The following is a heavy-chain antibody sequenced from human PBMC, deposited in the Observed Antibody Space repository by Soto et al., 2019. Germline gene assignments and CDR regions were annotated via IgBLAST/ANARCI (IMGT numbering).Heavy chain of an antibody. CDR1: GGSISSNYF. J-gene: IGHJ4*02. CDR3: ARSFGWYAIDY. D-gene: IGHD6-19*01. CDR2: ISHSGSV. V-gene: IGHV4-4*02. Sequence: QVLLQESGPGLVQPSGTLSLSCAVSGGSISSNYFWGWVRQPPGKGLEWVGDISHSGSVNYIPSRKSRVTISIDKSKNQFSLKLNSVTAADTAVYYCARSFGWYAIDYWGQGTLVIVSS.